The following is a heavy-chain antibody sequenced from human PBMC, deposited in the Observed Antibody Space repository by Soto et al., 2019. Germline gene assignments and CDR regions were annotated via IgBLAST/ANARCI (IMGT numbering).Heavy chain of an antibody. D-gene: IGHD2-2*01. Sequence: SGPTLVNPTQTLTLTCTFCGFSFSNRAVGGYWMRQPPGKALEWLALIFWVNDKLYSPSLKSRLTITKDTSKDQVVLTVTNMDPVDTATYYCARMSRLYGMDVWGPGTPVTVSS. J-gene: IGHJ6*02. CDR2: IFWVNDK. CDR3: ARMSRLYGMDV. CDR1: GFSFSNRAVG. V-gene: IGHV2-5*02.